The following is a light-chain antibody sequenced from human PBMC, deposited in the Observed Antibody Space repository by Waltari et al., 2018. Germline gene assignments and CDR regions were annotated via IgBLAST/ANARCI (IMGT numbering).Light chain of an antibody. CDR1: NIGSKS. CDR2: DDS. Sequence: SYVLTQPPSVSVAPGQTARIICEGNNIGSKSAHWYKQRPGQAPVLVVYDDSDRPSGIPDRFSGSKSGTSVSLAISGLQPEDEADYYCAAWDDSLNGWVFGGGTKLTVL. V-gene: IGLV3-21*02. J-gene: IGLJ3*02. CDR3: AAWDDSLNGWV.